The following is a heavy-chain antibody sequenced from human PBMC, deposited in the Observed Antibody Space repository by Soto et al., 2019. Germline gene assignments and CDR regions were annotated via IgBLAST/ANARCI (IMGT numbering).Heavy chain of an antibody. Sequence: GESLKISCKGSGYSFTSYWIGWVRQMPGKGLEWMGTIYPGDSDTRYSPSLPGQVTISADKSINTAYLHWSSLKASDTAMYFCTRLPDGTGSTPNFDYWGQGTQVTVLL. J-gene: IGHJ4*02. D-gene: IGHD1-7*01. CDR3: TRLPDGTGSTPNFDY. CDR2: IYPGDSDT. V-gene: IGHV5-51*01. CDR1: GYSFTSYW.